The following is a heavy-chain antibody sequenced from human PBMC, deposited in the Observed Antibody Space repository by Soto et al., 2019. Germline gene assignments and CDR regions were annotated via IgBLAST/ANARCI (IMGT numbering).Heavy chain of an antibody. D-gene: IGHD6-19*01. CDR2: TSGSGDNT. CDR1: GFTFSDYG. CDR3: AKDRSRYSSGWHNWFDP. V-gene: IGHV3-23*01. Sequence: EVQLLESGGGLAQPGGPLRLSCAASGFTFSDYGMSWVRQAPGKGLDWVSSTSGSGDNTFYADSVKGRFTISRDNSKNNLYLQMDSLSPEDTAVYYCAKDRSRYSSGWHNWFDPWGQGTLVTVSS. J-gene: IGHJ5*02.